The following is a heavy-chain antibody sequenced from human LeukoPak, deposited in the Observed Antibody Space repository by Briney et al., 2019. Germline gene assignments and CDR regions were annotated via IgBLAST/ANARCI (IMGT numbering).Heavy chain of an antibody. V-gene: IGHV1-69-2*01. Sequence: ASVKVSCKVSGYTFTDYYMHWVPQAPGKGLEWMGLVDPEDGETIYAEKFQGRVTITADTSTDTAYMELSSLRSEDTAVYYCAISGYDFEAPLDYWGQGTLVTVSS. J-gene: IGHJ4*02. CDR3: AISGYDFEAPLDY. CDR1: GYTFTDYY. D-gene: IGHD5-12*01. CDR2: VDPEDGET.